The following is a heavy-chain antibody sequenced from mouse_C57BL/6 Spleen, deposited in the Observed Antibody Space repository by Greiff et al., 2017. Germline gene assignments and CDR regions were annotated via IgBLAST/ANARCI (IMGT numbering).Heavy chain of an antibody. V-gene: IGHV1-80*01. J-gene: IGHJ3*01. CDR2: IYPGDGDT. Sequence: QVQLQQSGAELVKPGASVTISCKASGYAFSSYWMNWVKQRPGKGLEWIGQIYPGDGDTNYNGKFKGKATLTADKTSSTAYMQLSSLTSEDSAVYFCASDYYGSSPFAYWGQGTLVTVSA. CDR3: ASDYYGSSPFAY. CDR1: GYAFSSYW. D-gene: IGHD1-1*01.